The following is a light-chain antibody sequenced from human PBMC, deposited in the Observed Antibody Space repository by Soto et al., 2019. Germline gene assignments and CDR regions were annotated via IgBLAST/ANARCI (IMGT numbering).Light chain of an antibody. CDR1: SSDVGDYNY. CDR2: DVS. CDR3: SSYPSSSTL. Sequence: QSALTQPASVSGSPGQSITISCTGTSSDVGDYNYVSWYQQHPGKAPKLMLYDVSNRPSGISNRFSGSKSGNTASLTISGLQAEDEADSYCSSYPSSSTLFGTGTKLTVL. V-gene: IGLV2-14*01. J-gene: IGLJ1*01.